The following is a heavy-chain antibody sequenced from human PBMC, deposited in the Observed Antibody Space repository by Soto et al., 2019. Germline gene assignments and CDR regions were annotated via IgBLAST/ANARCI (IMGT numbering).Heavy chain of an antibody. Sequence: EVQLLESGGGLVQPGGSLRLSCAASGFTFSSYAMSWVRQAPGKGLEWVSAISGSGGSTYYADSVKGRSTISRDNSKNTLYLRMNSLRAEDTGVYYCAKDPEYQLLWAGAFDSWGQGTMVTVSS. CDR2: ISGSGGST. V-gene: IGHV3-23*01. J-gene: IGHJ3*02. CDR3: AKDPEYQLLWAGAFDS. D-gene: IGHD2-2*01. CDR1: GFTFSSYA.